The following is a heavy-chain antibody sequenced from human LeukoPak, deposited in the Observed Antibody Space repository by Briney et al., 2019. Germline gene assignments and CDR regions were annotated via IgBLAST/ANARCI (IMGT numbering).Heavy chain of an antibody. CDR1: GFTFSSYG. V-gene: IGHV3-21*01. J-gene: IGHJ4*02. D-gene: IGHD2-15*01. CDR2: ISSGSGYI. CDR3: ARDPYGYCSGGSCYHFDY. Sequence: GGSLRLSCEASGFTFSSYGMSWVRQAPGMGLEWVSSISSGSGYIYYADSVKGRFTISRDNAKNSLCLQMNSLRAEDTAVYYCARDPYGYCSGGSCYHFDYWGQGTLVTVSS.